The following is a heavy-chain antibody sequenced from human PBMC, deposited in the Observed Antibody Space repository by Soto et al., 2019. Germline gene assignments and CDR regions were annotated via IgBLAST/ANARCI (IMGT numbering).Heavy chain of an antibody. D-gene: IGHD2-21*02. CDR3: ARHPSDFWFDP. Sequence: SETLSLTCTVSGGSISSYYWSWIRQPPGKGLECIGYISYRGNTNYNPSLKSRVTVSVDTSKNQFSLKLSSVTAADTAVYYCARHPSDFWFDPWGQGTLVTVSS. CDR2: ISYRGNT. CDR1: GGSISSYY. V-gene: IGHV4-59*08. J-gene: IGHJ5*02.